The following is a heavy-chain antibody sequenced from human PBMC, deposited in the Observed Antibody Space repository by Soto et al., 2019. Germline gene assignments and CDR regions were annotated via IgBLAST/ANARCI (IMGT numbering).Heavy chain of an antibody. Sequence: ASVNVSCKTSGYIFTGYHIHWVRQAPGRGLELMGWINPNSGDTEYAQNFQGRVTMTRDTSFNLVYMEMSGLMSDDTAVYYCARDARGTRGFDEMDIWGQGATDTVSS. CDR1: GYIFTGYH. V-gene: IGHV1-2*02. J-gene: IGHJ6*02. CDR3: ARDARGTRGFDEMDI. CDR2: INPNSGDT. D-gene: IGHD3-9*01.